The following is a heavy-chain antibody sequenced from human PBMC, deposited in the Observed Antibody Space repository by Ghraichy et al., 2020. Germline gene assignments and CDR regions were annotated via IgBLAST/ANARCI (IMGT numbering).Heavy chain of an antibody. V-gene: IGHV1-18*01. CDR1: GYTFINYV. D-gene: IGHD1-26*01. CDR3: VRAMGMMRGNPYGLDV. Sequence: AAVKVSCKTSGYTFINYVITWVRQAPGQGPEWMGWISANNGATAYSQKLQGRVTMTTDTSTTTAYMELRSLRSDDTAVYSCVRAMGMMRGNPYGLDVWGQGTTVTVSS. J-gene: IGHJ6*02. CDR2: ISANNGAT.